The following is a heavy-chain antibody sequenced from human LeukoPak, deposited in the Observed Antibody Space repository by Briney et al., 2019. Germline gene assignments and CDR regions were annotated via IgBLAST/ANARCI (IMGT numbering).Heavy chain of an antibody. V-gene: IGHV3-7*01. D-gene: IGHD6-19*01. CDR3: ARRASDYSSGWYFDWYFDL. CDR1: GFTFSDYA. J-gene: IGHJ2*01. Sequence: GGSLRLSCAASGFTFSDYAMRWVRQAPGKGLEWVSNISGSGTEIYYVDSVKGRFTISRDNAKNSLSLQMNSLRAEDTAVYYCARRASDYSSGWYFDWYFDLWGRGTLVTVSS. CDR2: ISGSGTEI.